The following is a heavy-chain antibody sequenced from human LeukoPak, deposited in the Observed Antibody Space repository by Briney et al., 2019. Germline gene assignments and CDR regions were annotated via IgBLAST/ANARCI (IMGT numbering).Heavy chain of an antibody. CDR3: ARVGYSSSWYSDY. D-gene: IGHD6-13*01. Sequence: GASVKVSCKASGYTFTGYYMHWVRQAPGQGLEWMGWINPNSGGTNYAQKFQGRVTMTRDTSISTAYMELSRLRSDDTAVYYCARVGYSSSWYSDYWGQGTLVTVSS. J-gene: IGHJ4*02. CDR1: GYTFTGYY. CDR2: INPNSGGT. V-gene: IGHV1-2*02.